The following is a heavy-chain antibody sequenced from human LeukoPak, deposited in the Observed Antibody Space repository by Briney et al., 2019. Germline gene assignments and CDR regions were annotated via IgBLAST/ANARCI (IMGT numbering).Heavy chain of an antibody. V-gene: IGHV3-7*03. CDR3: ARDNPPDY. CDR1: GSTFSSSW. J-gene: IGHJ4*02. CDR2: IKQDGSEK. Sequence: GGSLRLSCVASGSTFSSSWMSWVRQAPGKGLEWVANIKQDGSEKSYVESVRGRFTISRDNAKNSLYLQLNSLGAEDTALYYCARDNPPDYWGQGTLVTVSS.